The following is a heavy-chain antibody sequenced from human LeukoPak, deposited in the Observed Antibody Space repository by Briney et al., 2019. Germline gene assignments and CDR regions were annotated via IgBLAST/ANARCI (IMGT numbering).Heavy chain of an antibody. J-gene: IGHJ6*03. V-gene: IGHV1-46*01. CDR1: GYTFTSYY. CDR2: INPSGGST. D-gene: IGHD1/OR15-1a*01. Sequence: ASVKGSCKASGYTFTSYYMHWVRQAPGQGLEWMGIINPSGGSTSYAQKFQGRVTMTRDTSTSTVYMELSSLRSEDTAVYYCARNKAVPHARVPYYYYMDVWGKGTTVTVSS. CDR3: ARNKAVPHARVPYYYYMDV.